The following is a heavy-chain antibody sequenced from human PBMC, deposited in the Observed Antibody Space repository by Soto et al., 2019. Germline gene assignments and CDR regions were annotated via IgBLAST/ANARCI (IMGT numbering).Heavy chain of an antibody. CDR2: INSGNGNT. J-gene: IGHJ3*02. CDR3: AVVYDISGYYCGAFDI. CDR1: GCTFTSDA. D-gene: IGHD3-22*01. V-gene: IGHV1-3*01. Sequence: GASVKVSCKASGCTFTSDAMHWVRPAPGQRLECRVCINSGNGNTKYSQKFQGRVTITRDTSASTAYMELSSLRSEDTAVYYGAVVYDISGYYCGAFDIWGQGTLVTVSS.